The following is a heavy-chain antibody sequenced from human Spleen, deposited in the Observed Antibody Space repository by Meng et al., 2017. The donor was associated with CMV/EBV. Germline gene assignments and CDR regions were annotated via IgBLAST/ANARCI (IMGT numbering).Heavy chain of an antibody. Sequence: GGSLRLSCAASGFTFSSYSMNWVRQAPGKGLEWVSSISSSSSYIYYADSVKGRFTIPRDNAKNSLYLQMNSLRAEDTAVYYCAGIAAAGTSKAYYYGMDVWGQGTTVTVSS. CDR3: AGIAAAGTSKAYYYGMDV. CDR2: ISSSSSYI. J-gene: IGHJ6*02. CDR1: GFTFSSYS. D-gene: IGHD6-13*01. V-gene: IGHV3-21*01.